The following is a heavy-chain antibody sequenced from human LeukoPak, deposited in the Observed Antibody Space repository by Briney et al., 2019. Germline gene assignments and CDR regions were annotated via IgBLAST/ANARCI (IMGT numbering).Heavy chain of an antibody. CDR2: INPSGGST. Sequence: ASVKVSCKASGYTFTSHYIHWVRQAPGQGLEWMGIINPSGGSTSYAQKFQGRVTMARDMSTSTVSMELSSLRSEDTAVYYCARQYYGSGSYDYWGQGTLVTVSS. CDR1: GYTFTSHY. CDR3: ARQYYGSGSYDY. V-gene: IGHV1-46*01. D-gene: IGHD3-10*01. J-gene: IGHJ4*02.